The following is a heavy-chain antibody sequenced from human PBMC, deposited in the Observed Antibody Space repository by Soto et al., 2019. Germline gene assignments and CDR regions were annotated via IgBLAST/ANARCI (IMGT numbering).Heavy chain of an antibody. CDR2: IFYTGAT. Sequence: QVQLQESGPGLVKPSPTLSLTCAVSGDSISSRSHYWNWIRRVPGKGLEFIGYIFYTGATYYNPSLRGRISMSVDTSKNQFSLTLRSVTAADTAIYYCAREGRHSGGMRESWFDPWGQGTQVTVSS. CDR1: GDSISSRSHY. CDR3: AREGRHSGGMRESWFDP. J-gene: IGHJ5*02. D-gene: IGHD3-10*01. V-gene: IGHV4-31*11.